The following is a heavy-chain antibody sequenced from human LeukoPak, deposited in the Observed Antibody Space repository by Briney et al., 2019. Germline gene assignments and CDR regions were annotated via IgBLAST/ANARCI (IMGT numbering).Heavy chain of an antibody. CDR2: ISSAGSNI. CDR1: GFTFSIYT. V-gene: IGHV3-21*01. CDR3: AELGITMIGGV. J-gene: IGHJ6*04. D-gene: IGHD3-10*02. Sequence: GGSLRLSCAASGFTFSIYTMNWVRLGPRKGLEWVSSISSAGSNIYYADSVKGRFTISRDNAKNSLCLQMNSLRAEDTAVYYCAELGITMIGGVWGKGTTVTISS.